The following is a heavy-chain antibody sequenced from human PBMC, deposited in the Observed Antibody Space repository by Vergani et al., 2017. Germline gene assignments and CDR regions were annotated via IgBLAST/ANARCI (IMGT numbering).Heavy chain of an antibody. CDR3: YTDYHDY. Sequence: EVQLVESGGGLVQPGRSLRLSCIASGFTFGDYAMSWIRQAPGKGLEWVGCIRSKANVGTTGYAASVKGIFTSSRDDSKDSAFLLVNTLKTEDTAVYFCYTDYHDYWGQGTQVTVSS. CDR1: GFTFGDYA. V-gene: IGHV3-49*03. CDR2: IRSKANVGTT. D-gene: IGHD2-2*02. J-gene: IGHJ4*02.